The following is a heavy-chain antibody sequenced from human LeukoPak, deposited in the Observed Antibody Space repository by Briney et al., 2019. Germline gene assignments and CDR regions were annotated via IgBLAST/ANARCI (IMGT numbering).Heavy chain of an antibody. J-gene: IGHJ5*02. D-gene: IGHD3-3*01. V-gene: IGHV1-18*01. CDR3: ARDLGIRFLEWLPPGGINWFDP. CDR1: GYTFTSYG. Sequence: ASVKVSCKASGYTFTSYGISWVRQAPGQGLEWMGWISAYNGNTNYAQKLQGRVTMTTDTSTSTAYMELRSLRSDDTAVYYCARDLGIRFLEWLPPGGINWFDPWGQGTLVTASS. CDR2: ISAYNGNT.